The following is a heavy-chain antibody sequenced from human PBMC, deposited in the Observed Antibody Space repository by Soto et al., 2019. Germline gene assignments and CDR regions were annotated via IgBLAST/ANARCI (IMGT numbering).Heavy chain of an antibody. V-gene: IGHV3-33*01. Sequence: ESGGGVVQPGRSLRLSCAASGFTFSSYGMHWVRQAPGKGLEWVAVIWYDGSNKYYADSVKGRFTISRDNSKNTLYLQMNSLRAEDTAVYYCARDQGIAAAGIDYWGQGTLVTVSS. CDR1: GFTFSSYG. J-gene: IGHJ4*02. CDR3: ARDQGIAAAGIDY. D-gene: IGHD6-13*01. CDR2: IWYDGSNK.